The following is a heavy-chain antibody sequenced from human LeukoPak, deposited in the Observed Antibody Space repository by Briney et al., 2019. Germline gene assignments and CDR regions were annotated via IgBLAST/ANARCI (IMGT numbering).Heavy chain of an antibody. CDR3: AKASGSLLAYYYYMDV. V-gene: IGHV3-53*01. J-gene: IGHJ6*03. D-gene: IGHD1-26*01. Sequence: PGGSLRLSCTVSGFTVSSNSMSWVRQAPGKGLEWVSFIYSDNTHYSDSVKGRFTISRDNSKNTLYLQMNNVRAEDTAVYYCAKASGSLLAYYYYMDVWGKGTTVTISS. CDR1: GFTVSSNS. CDR2: IYSDNT.